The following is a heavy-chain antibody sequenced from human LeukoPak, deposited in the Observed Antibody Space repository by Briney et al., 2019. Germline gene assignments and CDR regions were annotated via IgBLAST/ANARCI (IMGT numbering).Heavy chain of an antibody. Sequence: GSLLLSSASSGFIISSYVMNCVRQAPGKGLEWVSYISSSGSPIYYAASVRGRLTISRDNAKNSLYLQMNSLRAEDTAVYYCSSAYSSGDYCGVFNYWGQGTLVTVSS. J-gene: IGHJ4*02. CDR3: SSAYSSGDYCGVFNY. CDR2: ISSSGSPI. CDR1: GFIISSYV. D-gene: IGHD3-22*01. V-gene: IGHV3-48*03.